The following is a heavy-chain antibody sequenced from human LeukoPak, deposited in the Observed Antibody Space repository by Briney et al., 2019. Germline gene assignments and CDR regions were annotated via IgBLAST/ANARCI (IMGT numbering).Heavy chain of an antibody. D-gene: IGHD4-17*01. CDR2: IYPVDSDI. Sequence: KVSCKASGGTFSSYAISWVRQVPGKGLEWMGIIYPVDSDIRYNPSFQGQVTISVDKSISTTYLQWSSLKASDTAIYYCARHLATVTASRQYYYYGMDVWGQGTTVTVSS. V-gene: IGHV5-51*01. CDR1: GGTFSSYA. J-gene: IGHJ6*02. CDR3: ARHLATVTASRQYYYYGMDV.